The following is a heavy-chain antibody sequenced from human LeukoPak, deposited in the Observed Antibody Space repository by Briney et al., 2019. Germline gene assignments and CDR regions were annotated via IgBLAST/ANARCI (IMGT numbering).Heavy chain of an antibody. D-gene: IGHD3-16*01. Sequence: SETLSLTCTVSGGSISSHYWSWIRQPPGKGLEWIGSMYYSGSTNYNPSLKSRVTISVDTSKNQFSLKLNSVPAADTAVYYCVRGGVYFDHWGQGTLVTVSS. CDR1: GGSISSHY. CDR2: MYYSGST. V-gene: IGHV4-59*11. J-gene: IGHJ4*02. CDR3: VRGGVYFDH.